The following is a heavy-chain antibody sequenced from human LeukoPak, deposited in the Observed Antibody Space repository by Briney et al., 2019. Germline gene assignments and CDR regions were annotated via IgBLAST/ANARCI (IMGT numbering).Heavy chain of an antibody. CDR2: IGVFGGTS. CDR3: AKDPNTPYSSGSFDS. J-gene: IGHJ4*02. CDR1: GFTLSNYA. Sequence: GGSLRLSCAASGFTLSNYAMSWVRQAPGKGLEWVSAIGVFGGTSYYADSVKGRFNISRDNSKNTLYLQISSLRAEDTAVYYCAKDPNTPYSSGSFDSWGQGTLVTVSS. D-gene: IGHD6-19*01. V-gene: IGHV3-23*01.